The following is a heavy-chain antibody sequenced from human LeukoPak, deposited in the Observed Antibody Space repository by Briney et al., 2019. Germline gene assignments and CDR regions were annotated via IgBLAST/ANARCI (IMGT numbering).Heavy chain of an antibody. D-gene: IGHD2-8*01. Sequence: PSETLSLTCTVSGDSISSRTHYWGWIRQSPGKGLEWIASIYYSGDTYYNPSLKSRVTISVDTTKNHFSLKLTSVTASDTAVYYXXXXIXMLYXVGGFDPWGQGALVTVSS. V-gene: IGHV4-39*02. CDR1: GDSISSRTHY. CDR2: IYYSGDT. CDR3: XXXIXMLYXVGGFDP. J-gene: IGHJ5*02.